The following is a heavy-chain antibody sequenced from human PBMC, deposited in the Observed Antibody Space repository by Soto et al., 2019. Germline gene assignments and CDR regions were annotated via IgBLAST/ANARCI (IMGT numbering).Heavy chain of an antibody. CDR3: AKDIGSSSWYWSATLDY. D-gene: IGHD6-13*01. V-gene: IGHV3-30*18. CDR1: GFTFSSYG. CDR2: VSYDGTNK. J-gene: IGHJ4*02. Sequence: QVRLVESGGGVVQPGRSLRLSCAASGFTFSSYGMHWVRQAPGKGLEWVAVVSYDGTNKYYADSVKGRFTISRDNSKNTLYLQMNSLRAEDTAVYYCAKDIGSSSWYWSATLDYWGQGTLVTVSS.